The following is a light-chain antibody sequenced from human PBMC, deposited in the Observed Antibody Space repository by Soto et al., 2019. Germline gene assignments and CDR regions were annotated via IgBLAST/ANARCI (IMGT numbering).Light chain of an antibody. J-gene: IGLJ3*02. V-gene: IGLV8-61*01. CDR3: MLFVGSGIWV. Sequence: QTVVTQEPSFSVSPGGRVTLTCGLSSGSVSTNYYTSWYQQTPGQAPRTLIYSTNTRSSGVPDRFSGSILGNKAALTITGAQADDESDYYCMLFVGSGIWVFGGGTKLTVL. CDR1: SGSVSTNYY. CDR2: STN.